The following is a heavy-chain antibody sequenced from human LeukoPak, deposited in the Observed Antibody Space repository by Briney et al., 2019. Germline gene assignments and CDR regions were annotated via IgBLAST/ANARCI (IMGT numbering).Heavy chain of an antibody. CDR3: ARGDGYNYWEY. D-gene: IGHD5-24*01. CDR1: GFPVSSNY. Sequence: HSGGSLRLSCAPSGFPVSSNYMSWARPAPGKGLEWVSVFYIDVSTYYADSVKGRFTISRDNSKNTLDLQMSSRRAEDTAVYYCARGDGYNYWEYWGQGTLVTVSA. CDR2: FYIDVST. V-gene: IGHV3-53*01. J-gene: IGHJ4*02.